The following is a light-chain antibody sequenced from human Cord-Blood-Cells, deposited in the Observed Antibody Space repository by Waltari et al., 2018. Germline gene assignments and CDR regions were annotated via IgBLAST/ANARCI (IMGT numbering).Light chain of an antibody. CDR3: QQYYSYPFT. CDR1: QGISSY. Sequence: AIRMTQSPSSFSASTGDRVTITCRASQGISSYLALYQQKPGKAHKLLSYAASTLQSGVPTRFSGSGSGTGFTLTISCLQSEDVATYYCQQYYSYPFTFGPGTKVDIK. CDR2: AAS. V-gene: IGKV1-8*01. J-gene: IGKJ3*01.